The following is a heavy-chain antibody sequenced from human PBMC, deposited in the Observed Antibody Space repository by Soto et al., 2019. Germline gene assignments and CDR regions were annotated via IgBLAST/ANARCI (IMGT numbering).Heavy chain of an antibody. V-gene: IGHV1-69*13. D-gene: IGHD2-2*02. Sequence: SVKVSCKASGGTFSSYAISWVRQAPGQGLEWMGGIIPIFGTANYAQKFQGRVTITADESTSTAYMELSSLRSEDTAVYYCARDRGYCSSTSCYTDYYYGMDVWGQGTTVTVSS. J-gene: IGHJ6*02. CDR1: GGTFSSYA. CDR2: IIPIFGTA. CDR3: ARDRGYCSSTSCYTDYYYGMDV.